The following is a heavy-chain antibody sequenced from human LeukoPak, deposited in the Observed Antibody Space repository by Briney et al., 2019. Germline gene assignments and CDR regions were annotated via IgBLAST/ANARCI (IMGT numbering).Heavy chain of an antibody. CDR1: GFTFSSYA. D-gene: IGHD6-13*01. CDR2: ISYDGSNK. CDR3: AKVEYTTSWYGVGSLDY. Sequence: GGSLRLSCAASGFTFSSYAMHWVRQAPGKGLEWVAVISYDGSNKYYADSVKGRFTISRDNSKDTLYLQMNSLRAEDTAVYYCAKVEYTTSWYGVGSLDYWGQGTLVTVSS. V-gene: IGHV3-30-3*01. J-gene: IGHJ4*02.